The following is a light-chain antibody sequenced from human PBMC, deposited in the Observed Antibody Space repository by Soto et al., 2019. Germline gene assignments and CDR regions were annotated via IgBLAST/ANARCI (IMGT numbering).Light chain of an antibody. J-gene: IGKJ5*01. V-gene: IGKV3-11*01. CDR2: DAS. CDR1: QSVSSY. Sequence: EIVLTQSPATLSLSPGERATLSCRASQSVSSYLAWYQHKPGQAPRLLIYDASNRATGIPARFSGSGSGTDFTLTISSLAPEDFAVYYCQQRSNWPRPFGQGTRLEIK. CDR3: QQRSNWPRP.